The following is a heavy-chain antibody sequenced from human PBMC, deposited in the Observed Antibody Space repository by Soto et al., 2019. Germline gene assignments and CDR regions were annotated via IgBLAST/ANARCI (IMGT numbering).Heavy chain of an antibody. CDR1: GGSISSGDYY. D-gene: IGHD6-6*01. J-gene: IGHJ4*02. CDR3: ARAEGHQYSSSVDY. Sequence: ASETLSLTCTVSGGSISSGDYYWSWIRQPPGKGLEWIGYIYYSGSTYYNPSLKSRVTISVDTSKNQFSLKLSSVTAADTAVYYCARAEGHQYSSSVDYWGQGTLVTVSS. V-gene: IGHV4-30-4*01. CDR2: IYYSGST.